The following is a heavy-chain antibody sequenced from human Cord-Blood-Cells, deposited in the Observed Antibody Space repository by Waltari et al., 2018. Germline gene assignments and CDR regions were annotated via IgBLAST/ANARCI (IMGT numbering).Heavy chain of an antibody. CDR1: GYTFTSYD. CDR3: ARGVVPAARWWFDP. D-gene: IGHD2-2*01. V-gene: IGHV1-8*03. J-gene: IGHJ5*02. Sequence: QVQLVQSGAEVKKPGASVKVSCKAPGYTFTSYDINWARQATGQGLEWMGWMNPNSGNTGYAQKFQGRVTITRNTSISTAYMELSSLRSEDTAVYYCARGVVPAARWWFDPWGQGTLVTVSS. CDR2: MNPNSGNT.